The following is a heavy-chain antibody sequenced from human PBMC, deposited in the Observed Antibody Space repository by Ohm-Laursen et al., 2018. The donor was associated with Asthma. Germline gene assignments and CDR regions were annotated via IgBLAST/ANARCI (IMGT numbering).Heavy chain of an antibody. V-gene: IGHV3-23*01. D-gene: IGHD6-19*01. CDR3: AKSYIAVGTRYIDF. J-gene: IGHJ4*02. Sequence: GSLRLSCAASGFTFRSFAMSWVRQAPGKGLEWVSSLSGSGGSSYYADSVKGRFTISRDNSNNTLYLQMNSLRAEDTAVYYCAKSYIAVGTRYIDFWGQGTLVTVSS. CDR1: GFTFRSFA. CDR2: LSGSGGSS.